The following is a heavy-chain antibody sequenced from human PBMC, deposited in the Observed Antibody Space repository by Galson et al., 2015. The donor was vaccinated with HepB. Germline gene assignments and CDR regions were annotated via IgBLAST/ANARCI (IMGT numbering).Heavy chain of an antibody. Sequence: TLSLTCTVSGGSITSDGYYWSWIRQHPGKGLEWIGYISSSGTTYYVPSLERRVTISVDTSKTQFFLNLRSVTYTDTAVYYCAGEYFGSGSEPDYWGQGTLVTVSS. J-gene: IGHJ4*02. V-gene: IGHV4-31*03. D-gene: IGHD3-10*01. CDR3: AGEYFGSGSEPDY. CDR2: ISSSGTT. CDR1: GGSITSDGYY.